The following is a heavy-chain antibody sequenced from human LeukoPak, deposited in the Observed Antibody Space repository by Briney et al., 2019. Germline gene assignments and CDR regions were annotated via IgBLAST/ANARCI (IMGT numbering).Heavy chain of an antibody. J-gene: IGHJ4*02. D-gene: IGHD2-15*01. CDR2: ISWNSGSI. V-gene: IGHV3-9*01. CDR3: AKDICSGGSCYNDY. CDR1: GFTFDDYA. Sequence: GGSLRLSCAASGFTFDDYAMHWVRQAPGKGLEWVSGISWNSGSIGNADSVKGRFTISRDNAKNSLYLQMNSLRAEDTALYYCAKDICSGGSCYNDYWGQGTLVTVSS.